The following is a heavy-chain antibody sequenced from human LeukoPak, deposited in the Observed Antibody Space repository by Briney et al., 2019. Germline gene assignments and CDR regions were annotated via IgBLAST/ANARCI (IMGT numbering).Heavy chain of an antibody. J-gene: IGHJ4*02. CDR1: GFTVSSNY. D-gene: IGHD6-13*01. CDR2: IYSGGST. CDR3: ASLYSSSWYVDY. Sequence: SGGSLRLSFAASGFTVSSNYMSWVRQAPGKGLEWVSVIYSGGSTYYADSVKGRFTISRDNSKNTLYLQMNSLRAEDTAVYYCASLYSSSWYVDYWGQGTLVTVSS. V-gene: IGHV3-53*01.